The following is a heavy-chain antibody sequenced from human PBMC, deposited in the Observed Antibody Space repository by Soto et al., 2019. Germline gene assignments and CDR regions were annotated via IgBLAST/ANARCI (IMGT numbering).Heavy chain of an antibody. CDR2: IKQDGSEK. CDR3: ARVFGLNYDFWSGYFDP. Sequence: GESLKISCAVSGFTFSSYWMSWVRQAPGKGLEWVANIKQDGSEKYYVDSVKGRFTISRDNAKNSLYLQMNSLRAEDTAVYYCARVFGLNYDFWSGYFDPWGQGTLVTVSS. J-gene: IGHJ5*02. CDR1: GFTFSSYW. V-gene: IGHV3-7*01. D-gene: IGHD3-3*01.